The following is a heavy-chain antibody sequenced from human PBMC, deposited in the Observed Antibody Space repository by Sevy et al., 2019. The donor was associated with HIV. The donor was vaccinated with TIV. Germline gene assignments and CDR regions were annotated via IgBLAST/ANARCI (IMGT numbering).Heavy chain of an antibody. J-gene: IGHJ2*01. CDR2: IRGGGGK. CDR1: GFTFNNYA. V-gene: IGHV3-23*01. D-gene: IGHD6-13*01. CDR3: AKHYIHDIADGWYFDL. Sequence: GGSLRLSCAASGFTFNNYAMSWVRQAPGKGLEGKGLEWVSIIRGGGGKYYADSVRGRFTISRDNSKNTLYLQVNSLRVEYTAVYYCAKHYIHDIADGWYFDLWGRGTLVTVSS.